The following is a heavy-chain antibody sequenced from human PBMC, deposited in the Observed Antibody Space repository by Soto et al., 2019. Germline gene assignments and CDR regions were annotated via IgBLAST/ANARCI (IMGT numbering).Heavy chain of an antibody. CDR3: ARSPFRPSAMDV. D-gene: IGHD3-10*01. Sequence: QLQLMQSGTEIKKPGFSVKVSCKTSGDNFKKNVFTWVRQAPGQGLEWMGGTIPALGKTHYIEKFQGRVTTTVDDATRTVYMEVRDLTSEDAAFYYCARSPFRPSAMDVWGQGTTVTVSS. CDR2: TIPALGKT. V-gene: IGHV1-69*01. CDR1: GDNFKKNV. J-gene: IGHJ6*02.